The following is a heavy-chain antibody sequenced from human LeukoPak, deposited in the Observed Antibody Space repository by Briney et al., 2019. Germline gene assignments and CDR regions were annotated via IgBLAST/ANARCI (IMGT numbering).Heavy chain of an antibody. Sequence: GGSLRLSCAASGFTFSSYGMNWVRQAPGKGLEWVSSISSSSSYIYYADSVKGRFTISRDNAKNSLYLQMNSLRAEDTAVYYCARDTYYYGSGGSFDIWGQGTMVTVSS. CDR3: ARDTYYYGSGGSFDI. CDR1: GFTFSSYG. CDR2: ISSSSSYI. D-gene: IGHD3-10*01. V-gene: IGHV3-21*01. J-gene: IGHJ3*02.